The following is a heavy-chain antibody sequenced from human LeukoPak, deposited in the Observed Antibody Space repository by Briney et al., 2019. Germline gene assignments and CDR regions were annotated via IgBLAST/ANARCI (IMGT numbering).Heavy chain of an antibody. J-gene: IGHJ6*02. CDR2: ISGSGGST. V-gene: IGHV3-23*01. D-gene: IGHD2-15*01. CDR1: GFTFSSYA. CDR3: AKAGRCSGGSCYYYGMDV. Sequence: GGSLRLSCAASGFTFSSYAMSWVRQAPGKGLEWVSAISGSGGSTYYADSVKGRFTISRDNSKNTLYLQMNSLRAEDTAVYYCAKAGRCSGGSCYYYGMDVWGQGTTVTVSS.